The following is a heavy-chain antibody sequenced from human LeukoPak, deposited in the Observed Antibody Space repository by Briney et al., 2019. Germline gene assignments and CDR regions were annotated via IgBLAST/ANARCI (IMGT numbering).Heavy chain of an antibody. V-gene: IGHV1-69*01. D-gene: IGHD6-13*01. CDR2: IIPIFGTA. CDR1: GGTFSSYA. J-gene: IGHJ6*03. Sequence: SVKVSCKASGGTFSSYAISWVRQAPGQGLEWMGGIIPIFGTANYAQKFQGRVTITADESTSTAYMELSSLRSEDTAVYYCAREKGGSSPLYYYYYMGVWGKGTTVTVSS. CDR3: AREKGGSSPLYYYYYMGV.